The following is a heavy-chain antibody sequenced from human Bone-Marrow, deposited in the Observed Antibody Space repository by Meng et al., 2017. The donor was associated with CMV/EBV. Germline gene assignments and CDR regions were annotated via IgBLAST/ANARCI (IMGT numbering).Heavy chain of an antibody. V-gene: IGHV3-48*03. CDR2: ISKSGVTI. J-gene: IGHJ4*02. CDR3: ARDAGGSGWPPLNDY. D-gene: IGHD6-19*01. Sequence: GESLKISCAASGFTFSSFEMNWVRQAPGKGLEWVSYISKSGVTIYYADSVEGRFTISRDNAKNSLYLQMNSLRVEDTAVYYCARDAGGSGWPPLNDYWGQGTLVTV. CDR1: GFTFSSFE.